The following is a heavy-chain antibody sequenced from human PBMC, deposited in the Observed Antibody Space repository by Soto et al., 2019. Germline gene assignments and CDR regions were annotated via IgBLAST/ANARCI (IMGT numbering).Heavy chain of an antibody. D-gene: IGHD3-22*01. V-gene: IGHV3-21*01. CDR2: ISSSGTYI. CDR3: ARASYYYDGSGYHGY. CDR1: GFTFSSYS. Sequence: EVQLVESGGGLVKPGGSLRLSCAASGFTFSSYSMNWVRQSPGKGLGWVSSISSSGTYIYYADSVKGRFTISRDNAKNSLYLQMNSLRAEDTAVYYCARASYYYDGSGYHGYWGQGTLVTVSS. J-gene: IGHJ4*02.